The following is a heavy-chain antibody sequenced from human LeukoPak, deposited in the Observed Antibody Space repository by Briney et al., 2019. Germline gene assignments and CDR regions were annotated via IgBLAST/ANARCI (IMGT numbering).Heavy chain of an antibody. D-gene: IGHD5-18*01. V-gene: IGHV3-74*01. CDR3: ARDLSGYSYGLGY. CDR1: GFTLRSYW. Sequence: GGSLRLPCAASGFTLRSYWMHWVRPATGKGLVWVSLINNDGISASYADSVKGRFTISRDNAKNTLYLQMDSLRAEDTAVYYCARDLSGYSYGLGYWGQGTLVTVSS. CDR2: INNDGISA. J-gene: IGHJ4*02.